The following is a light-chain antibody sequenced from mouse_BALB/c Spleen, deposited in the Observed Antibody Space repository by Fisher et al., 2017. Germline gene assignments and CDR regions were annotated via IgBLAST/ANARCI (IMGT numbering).Light chain of an antibody. J-gene: IGKJ2*01. CDR3: QQWSSYPLT. CDR2: GIS. V-gene: IGKV4-90*01. CDR1: SSVSY. Sequence: DIVITQSPAIMSASPGEKVTMTCSASSSVSYMYWYQQKPGSSPKIWIYGISNLASGVPARFSGSGSGTSYSLTISSMEAEDAATYYCQQWSSYPLTFGGGTKLEIK.